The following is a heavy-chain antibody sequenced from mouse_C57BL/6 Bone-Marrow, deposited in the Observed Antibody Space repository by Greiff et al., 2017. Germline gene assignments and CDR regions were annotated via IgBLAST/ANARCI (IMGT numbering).Heavy chain of an antibody. J-gene: IGHJ4*01. CDR2: IDPENGDT. Sequence: VQLQQSGAELVRPGASVKLSCTASGFNIKDDYMHWVKQRPEQGLEWIGWIDPENGDTEYASKFQGKATITADTSSNTAYLQLSSLTSEDTAVYYCTHIATVVAPYYYAMDYWGQGTSVTVSS. CDR3: THIATVVAPYYYAMDY. CDR1: GFNIKDDY. V-gene: IGHV14-4*01. D-gene: IGHD1-1*01.